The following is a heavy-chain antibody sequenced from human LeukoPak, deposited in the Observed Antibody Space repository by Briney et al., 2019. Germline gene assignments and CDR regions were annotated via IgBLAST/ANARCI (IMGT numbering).Heavy chain of an antibody. V-gene: IGHV1-18*01. Sequence: ASVKVSCKASGYTFTSYGISWVRQAPGQGLEWMGWISTYNGNTNYAQKLQGRVTMTTDTSTSTAYMELRSLRSDDTAVYHCVRDGGFEGPKAFDIWGQGTMVTVSS. D-gene: IGHD3-16*01. CDR3: VRDGGFEGPKAFDI. CDR1: GYTFTSYG. CDR2: ISTYNGNT. J-gene: IGHJ3*02.